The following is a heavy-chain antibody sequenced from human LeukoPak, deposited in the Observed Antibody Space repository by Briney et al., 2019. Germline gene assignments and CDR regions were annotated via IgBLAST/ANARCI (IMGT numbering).Heavy chain of an antibody. CDR2: IYYSGST. D-gene: IGHD3-22*01. J-gene: IGHJ6*02. Sequence: SETLSLTCTVSGGSISSGGYYWSWIRQHPGKGLEWIGYIYYSGSTYYNPSLKSRVTISVDTSKNQFSLKLSSVTAADTAVYYCARAVSSGSYYGMDVWGQGTTVTVSS. CDR3: ARAVSSGSYYGMDV. V-gene: IGHV4-31*03. CDR1: GGSISSGGYY.